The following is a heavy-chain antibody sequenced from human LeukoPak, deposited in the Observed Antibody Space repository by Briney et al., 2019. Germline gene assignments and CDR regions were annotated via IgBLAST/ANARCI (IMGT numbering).Heavy chain of an antibody. J-gene: IGHJ4*02. D-gene: IGHD5-12*01. CDR1: GFTFSSYW. Sequence: GGSLRLSCAASGFTFSSYWVSWVRQAPGKGLEWVANIKQDGSEKYYVDSVKGRFTISRDNAKNSLYLQMNSLRAEDTAVYYCARGYEAPFFDYWGQETLVTVSS. CDR3: ARGYEAPFFDY. V-gene: IGHV3-7*01. CDR2: IKQDGSEK.